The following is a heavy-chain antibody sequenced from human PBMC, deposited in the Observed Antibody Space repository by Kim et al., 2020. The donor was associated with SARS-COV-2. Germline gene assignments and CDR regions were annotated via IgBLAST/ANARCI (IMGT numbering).Heavy chain of an antibody. J-gene: IGHJ2*01. CDR3: ASRSKDNWYFDL. CDR1: GGSVSSAGYY. V-gene: IGHV4-61*08. CDR2: IYYTGST. Sequence: SETLSLTCTVSGGSVSSAGYYWTWIRQPPRKGLEWIGYIYYTGSTNYNPSLKSRVTISVDTSKNQFSLKLSSVIAADTAVYYCASRSKDNWYFDLWGRGTLVTVSS.